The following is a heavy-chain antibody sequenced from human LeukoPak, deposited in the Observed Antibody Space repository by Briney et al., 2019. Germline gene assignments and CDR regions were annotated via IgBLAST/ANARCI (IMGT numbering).Heavy chain of an antibody. D-gene: IGHD6-19*01. J-gene: IGHJ4*02. CDR3: AKDRTSGWYLDYFDY. V-gene: IGHV3-23*01. Sequence: GGSLRLSCAASGFTFSSYAMSWVRQAPGKGLEWVSAISGSGGSTYYADSVKGRFTISRDNSKNTLYLQVNSLRAEDTAVYYCAKDRTSGWYLDYFDYWGQGTLVTVSS. CDR2: ISGSGGST. CDR1: GFTFSSYA.